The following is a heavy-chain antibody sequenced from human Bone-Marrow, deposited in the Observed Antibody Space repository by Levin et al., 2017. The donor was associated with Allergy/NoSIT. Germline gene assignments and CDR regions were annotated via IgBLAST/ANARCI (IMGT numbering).Heavy chain of an antibody. D-gene: IGHD6-13*01. Sequence: ASVKVSCKASGYTFTSYDINWVRQATGQGLEWMGWMNPNSGNTGYAQKFQGRVTMTRNTSISTAYMELSSLRSEDTAVYYCASSRIAAAGDHANFDYWGQGTLVTVSS. CDR2: MNPNSGNT. CDR1: GYTFTSYD. J-gene: IGHJ4*02. V-gene: IGHV1-8*01. CDR3: ASSRIAAAGDHANFDY.